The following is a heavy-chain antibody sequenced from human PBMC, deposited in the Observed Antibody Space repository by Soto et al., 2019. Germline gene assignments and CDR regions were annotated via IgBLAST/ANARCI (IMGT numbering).Heavy chain of an antibody. D-gene: IGHD3-16*02. CDR1: GFTFGSYA. CDR3: ANDEKLSSYTSYSMDV. J-gene: IGHJ6*02. Sequence: PGGSLRLSCAASGFTFGSYAMTWVRQAPGKGLEWVSAISGSGSGTSYADSVKGRFIIARDNSKNTLYLQMNSLSFDDTAKYYCANDEKLSSYTSYSMDVWDQGTTVIGSS. CDR2: ISGSGSGT. V-gene: IGHV3-23*01.